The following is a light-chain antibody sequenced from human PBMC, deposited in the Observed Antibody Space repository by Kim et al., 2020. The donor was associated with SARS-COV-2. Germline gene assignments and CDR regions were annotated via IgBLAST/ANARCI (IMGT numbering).Light chain of an antibody. CDR1: QSVSSN. J-gene: IGKJ1*01. CDR3: QHYNNWLTWT. CDR2: GAS. V-gene: IGKV3-15*01. Sequence: SPGERATPSCRASQSVSSNLARYQQKPGQAPRLLIYGASTRATGIPARFSGSGSGTEFTLTISSLQSEDFAVYYCQHYNNWLTWTFGQGTKVDIK.